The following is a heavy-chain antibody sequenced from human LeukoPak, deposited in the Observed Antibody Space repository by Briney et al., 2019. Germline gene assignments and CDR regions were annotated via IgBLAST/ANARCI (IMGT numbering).Heavy chain of an antibody. Sequence: TGGSLRLSCAASGITLSVYWMSWVRQAPGKGLEWVANIKQDGSEKYYRDSVQGRFTISRDNAKNSLYLQMNSLRAEDTAVYYCARDTGGGYSCYDCWGQGTLVTVSS. CDR1: GITLSVYW. J-gene: IGHJ4*02. CDR2: IKQDGSEK. V-gene: IGHV3-7*01. D-gene: IGHD5-18*01. CDR3: ARDTGGGYSCYDC.